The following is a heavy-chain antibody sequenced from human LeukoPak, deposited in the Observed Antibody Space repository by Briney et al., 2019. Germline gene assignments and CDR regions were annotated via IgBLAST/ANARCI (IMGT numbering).Heavy chain of an antibody. D-gene: IGHD1-1*01. CDR2: IYDSGTT. CDR3: ARKVESKWFDP. J-gene: IGHJ5*02. Sequence: PSETLSLTCTVSGGSISGYYRSWVRQPPGKGLEWIGYIYDSGTTNYNPSLKSRVTMSEDTSKNQFSLQLSSVTAADTAVYYCARKVESKWFDPWGQGTLVTVSS. V-gene: IGHV4-59*01. CDR1: GGSISGYY.